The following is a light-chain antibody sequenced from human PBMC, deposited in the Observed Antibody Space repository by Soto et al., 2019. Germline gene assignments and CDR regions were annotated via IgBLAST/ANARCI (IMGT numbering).Light chain of an antibody. CDR1: QSVSNN. CDR3: QQYNDWPPLT. J-gene: IGKJ4*01. Sequence: EIVMTQSPATLSVSPGETATLSCRASQSVSNNVAWYHQKPGQAPRLLIYSASTRATGIPTRFSGSGSGAEFTLTISRLQSEDFAVYYCQQYNDWPPLTFGGGTRVEI. CDR2: SAS. V-gene: IGKV3-15*01.